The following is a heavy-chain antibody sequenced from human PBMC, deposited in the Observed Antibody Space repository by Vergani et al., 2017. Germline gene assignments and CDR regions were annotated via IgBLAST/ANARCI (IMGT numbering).Heavy chain of an antibody. V-gene: IGHV3-48*03. CDR3: ARVYGGNPGWFDP. J-gene: IGHJ5*02. D-gene: IGHD4-23*01. CDR2: ISSSSSYT. CDR1: GFTFSSYE. Sequence: EVQLVESGGGLVQPGGSLRLSCAASGFTFSSYEMNWVRQAPGKGLEWVSYISSSSSYTNYADSVKCRFTISRDNAKNSLYLQMNSLRAEDTAVYYCARVYGGNPGWFDPWGQGTLVTVSS.